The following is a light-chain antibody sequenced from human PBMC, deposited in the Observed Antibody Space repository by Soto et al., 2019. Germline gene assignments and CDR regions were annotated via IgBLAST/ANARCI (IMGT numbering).Light chain of an antibody. J-gene: IGLJ1*01. CDR1: SSDVGSNDR. CDR2: EVT. V-gene: IGLV2-18*01. Sequence: QSALTQPPSVSGSPGQSVTISCTGTSSDVGSNDRVSWYQQPPGAAPKLMIYEVTNRPSGVPDRFSGSKPGNTASLTISGLQAEDEADYYCTLYTRSTTIVFGTGTKLTVL. CDR3: TLYTRSTTIV.